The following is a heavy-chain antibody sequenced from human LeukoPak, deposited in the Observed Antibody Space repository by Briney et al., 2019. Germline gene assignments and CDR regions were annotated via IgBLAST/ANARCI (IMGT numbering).Heavy chain of an antibody. CDR2: INPNSGVT. J-gene: IGHJ6*03. V-gene: IGHV1-2*02. D-gene: IGHD4-17*01. CDR1: QYTFTPYY. Sequence: ASVTVSYTPSQYTFTPYYMHRVPQAPGHRLEWMGWINPNSGVTDDAQKFQGRVTMHRDTSISTAYVELRRLRSDDTAVYYCAREFYGDYPFGQGYYYYYRDVWGKGTTVSV. CDR3: AREFYGDYPFGQGYYYYYRDV.